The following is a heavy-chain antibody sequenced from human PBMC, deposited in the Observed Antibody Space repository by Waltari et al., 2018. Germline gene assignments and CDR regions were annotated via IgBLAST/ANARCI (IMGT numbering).Heavy chain of an antibody. CDR1: GFTFSRYW. D-gene: IGHD6-19*01. CDR3: ARVATKTYSSPVPGRPYYYGMDV. CDR2: INSDGSST. V-gene: IGHV3-74*01. J-gene: IGHJ6*02. Sequence: EEQLVEYGGGLAQPGESLRLSCAASGFTFSRYWLAWVRHAPGQGLVWVSRINSDGSSTTYADSVKGRFTISRDNAKNTLYVQMNRLRAEDTAVYYCARVATKTYSSPVPGRPYYYGMDVWGQGTTVTVSS.